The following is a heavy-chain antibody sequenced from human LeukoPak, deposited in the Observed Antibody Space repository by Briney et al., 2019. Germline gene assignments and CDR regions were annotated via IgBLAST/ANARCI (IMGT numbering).Heavy chain of an antibody. J-gene: IGHJ4*02. V-gene: IGHV5-51*01. CDR2: IYPGDSDT. CDR3: ARVLWFGELLSLPFDY. CDR1: GYSFTSYW. D-gene: IGHD3-10*01. Sequence: GESLKISCKGSGYSFTSYWIGWVRQMPGKGLEWMGIIYPGDSDTRYSPSFQGQVTISADKSISIAYLQWSSLKASDTAMYYCARVLWFGELLSLPFDYWGQGTLVTVSS.